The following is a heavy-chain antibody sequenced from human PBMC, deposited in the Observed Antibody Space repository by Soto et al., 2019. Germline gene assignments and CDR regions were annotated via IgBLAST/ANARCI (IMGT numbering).Heavy chain of an antibody. CDR1: GFTFSSYA. CDR3: AKAWGESYPGSRVFDY. J-gene: IGHJ4*02. D-gene: IGHD3-10*01. CDR2: ILDTGRDT. V-gene: IGHV3-23*01. Sequence: WGSLRLSCAVSGFTFSSYAISWVRHPQRRGLERVSIILDTGRDTLYAESVKGRYTMSRDNSKNTLYLQMNRLRAEDAAIYYCAKAWGESYPGSRVFDYWGQGTRVTVS.